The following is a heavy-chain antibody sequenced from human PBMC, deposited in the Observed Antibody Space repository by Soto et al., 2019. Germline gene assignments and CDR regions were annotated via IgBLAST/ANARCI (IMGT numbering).Heavy chain of an antibody. CDR3: ARLPTVTTNYDAFDI. Sequence: SETLSLTCTVSGGSISSYYWSWIRQPPGKGLEWIGYIYYSGSTNYNPSLKRRVTISVDTSKNQFSLKLSSVTAADTAVYYCARLPTVTTNYDAFDIWGQGTMFTVSS. CDR2: IYYSGST. D-gene: IGHD4-17*01. V-gene: IGHV4-59*08. CDR1: GGSISSYY. J-gene: IGHJ3*02.